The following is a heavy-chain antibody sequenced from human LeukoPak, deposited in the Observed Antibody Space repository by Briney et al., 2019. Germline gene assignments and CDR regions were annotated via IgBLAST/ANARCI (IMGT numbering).Heavy chain of an antibody. CDR1: GGTFSSYA. V-gene: IGHV1-69*13. CDR3: ARGGTMVRGVITGDYFDY. J-gene: IGHJ4*02. Sequence: SVKVSCKASGGTFSSYAVNWVRLAPGQGLEWMGGIIPIFRTANYAQKFQGRVTITADESTSAAYMELSSLRSEDTAVYYCARGGTMVRGVITGDYFDYWGQGTLVTVSS. CDR2: IIPIFRTA. D-gene: IGHD3-10*01.